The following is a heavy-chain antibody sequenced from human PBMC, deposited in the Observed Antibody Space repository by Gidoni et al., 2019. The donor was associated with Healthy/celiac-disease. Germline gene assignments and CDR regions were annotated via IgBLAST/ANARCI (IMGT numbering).Heavy chain of an antibody. CDR2: INPSGGST. V-gene: IGHV1-46*01. J-gene: IGHJ6*03. Sequence: QVQLVQSGAEVTKPGVSVKVSCKASGYTFTSYYMHWVRQAPGQGLEWMGIINPSGGSTSYAQKFQGRVTMTRDTSTSTVYMELSSLRSEDTAVYYCARDYSSSWYTYYYYYMDVWGKGTTVTVSS. D-gene: IGHD6-13*01. CDR1: GYTFTSYY. CDR3: ARDYSSSWYTYYYYYMDV.